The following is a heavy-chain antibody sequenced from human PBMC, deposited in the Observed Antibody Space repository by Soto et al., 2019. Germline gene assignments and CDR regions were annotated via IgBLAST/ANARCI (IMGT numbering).Heavy chain of an antibody. CDR3: ARGTPHDGDYPGGMDV. Sequence: GASVKVSCKASGYTFTGYYMHWVRHAPGQGLEWMGWINPNSGGTNYAQKFQGWVTMTRDTSISTAYMELSRLRSDDTAVYYCARGTPHDGDYPGGMDVWGQGTTVTVSS. CDR2: INPNSGGT. CDR1: GYTFTGYY. D-gene: IGHD4-17*01. J-gene: IGHJ6*02. V-gene: IGHV1-2*04.